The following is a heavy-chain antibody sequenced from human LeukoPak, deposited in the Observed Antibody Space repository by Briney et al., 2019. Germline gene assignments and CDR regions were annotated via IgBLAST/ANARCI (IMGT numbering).Heavy chain of an antibody. J-gene: IGHJ4*02. CDR3: VRDFRFLEDY. D-gene: IGHD3-3*01. Sequence: PSETLSLTCTVSGYSISSGYYWGWIRQPPGKGLEWVSSISSSSSYIYYADSVKGRFTISRDNAKNSLYLQMNSLRAEDTAVYYCVRDFRFLEDYWGQGTLVTVSS. V-gene: IGHV3-21*01. CDR2: ISSSSSYI. CDR1: GYSISSGYY.